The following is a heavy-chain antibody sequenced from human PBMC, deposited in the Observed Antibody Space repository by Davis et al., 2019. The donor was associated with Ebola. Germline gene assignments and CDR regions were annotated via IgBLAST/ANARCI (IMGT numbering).Heavy chain of an antibody. CDR1: GFTFSSYS. D-gene: IGHD5-24*01. J-gene: IGHJ6*02. CDR2: ISSSSSYI. CDR3: AKAWDGYNEGGMDV. Sequence: GESLKISCAASGFTFSSYSMNWVRQAPGKGLEWVSSISSSSSYIYYADSVKGRFTISRDNAKNSLYLQMNSLRAEDTAVYYCAKAWDGYNEGGMDVWGQGTTVTVSS. V-gene: IGHV3-21*01.